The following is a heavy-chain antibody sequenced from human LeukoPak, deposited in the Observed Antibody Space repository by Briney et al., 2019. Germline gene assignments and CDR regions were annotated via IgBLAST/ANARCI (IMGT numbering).Heavy chain of an antibody. Sequence: SETLSLTCAVYGGSFSGYYWSWIRQPPGKGLEWIGEINHSGSTNYNPSLKSRVTMSVDTSKNQFSLKLSSVTAADTAVYYCARGSPLDYWGQGTLVTVSS. V-gene: IGHV4-34*01. CDR3: ARGSPLDY. CDR2: INHSGST. J-gene: IGHJ4*02. CDR1: GGSFSGYY.